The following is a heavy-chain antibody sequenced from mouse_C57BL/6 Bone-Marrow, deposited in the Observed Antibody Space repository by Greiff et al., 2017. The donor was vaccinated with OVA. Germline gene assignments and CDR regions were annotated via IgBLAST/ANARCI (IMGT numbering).Heavy chain of an antibody. CDR3: ARRSSFYYGNRYFDV. CDR1: GYTFTSYG. J-gene: IGHJ1*03. Sequence: QVQLKQSGAELARPGASVKLSCKASGYTFTSYGISWVKQRTGQGLEWIGEIYPRSGNTYYNEKFKGKATLTADKSSSTAYMELRNLTSEDSAVYFCARRSSFYYGNRYFDVWGTGTTVTVSS. CDR2: IYPRSGNT. D-gene: IGHD2-1*01. V-gene: IGHV1-81*01.